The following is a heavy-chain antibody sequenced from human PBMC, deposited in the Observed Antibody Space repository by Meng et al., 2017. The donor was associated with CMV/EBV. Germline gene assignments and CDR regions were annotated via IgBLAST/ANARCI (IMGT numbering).Heavy chain of an antibody. CDR2: ISSSSSTI. V-gene: IGHV3-48*04. CDR1: GFTFSSYS. D-gene: IGHD2-15*01. Sequence: GGSLRLSCAAPGFTFSSYSMNWVRQAPGKGLEWVSYISSSSSTIYYADSVKGRFTISRDNAKNSLYLQMNSLRAADTAVYYCARIGLRGYCSGGSCYDFDYWGQGTLVTVSS. CDR3: ARIGLRGYCSGGSCYDFDY. J-gene: IGHJ4*02.